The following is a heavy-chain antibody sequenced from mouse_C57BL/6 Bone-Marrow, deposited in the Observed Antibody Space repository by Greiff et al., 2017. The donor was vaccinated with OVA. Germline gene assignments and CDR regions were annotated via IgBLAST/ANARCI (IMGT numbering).Heavy chain of an antibody. Sequence: QVQLQQPGAELVKPGASVKLSCKASGYTFTSYWMQWVKQRPGQGLEWIGEIDPSDSYTNYNQKFMGKATLTVDTASSTAYMQLSSLTSEDSAVYYCAGLIYYGNYWGQGTTLTVSA. J-gene: IGHJ2*01. D-gene: IGHD2-1*01. CDR3: AGLIYYGNY. CDR1: GYTFTSYW. CDR2: IDPSDSYT. V-gene: IGHV1-50*01.